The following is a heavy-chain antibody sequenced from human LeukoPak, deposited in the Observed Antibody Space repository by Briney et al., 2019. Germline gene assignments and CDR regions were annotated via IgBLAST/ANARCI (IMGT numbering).Heavy chain of an antibody. J-gene: IGHJ2*01. Sequence: GGSLRLSCAGSGFTFSNYNMHWVRQAPGKGLEWVSLITTGSSHIYYADSLKGRFTISSDNAKNSLYPQMNSLRAEDTALYYCAKAPYYYDSRNWYFDLWGRGTLVTVSS. CDR3: AKAPYYYDSRNWYFDL. CDR1: GFTFSNYN. CDR2: ITTGSSHI. V-gene: IGHV3-21*04. D-gene: IGHD3-22*01.